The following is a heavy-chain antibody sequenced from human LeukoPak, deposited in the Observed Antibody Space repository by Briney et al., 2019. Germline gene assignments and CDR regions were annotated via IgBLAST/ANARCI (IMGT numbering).Heavy chain of an antibody. CDR2: INPDSGGT. J-gene: IGHJ5*02. Sequence: ASVKVSCKTSGYSFTDYYMHWVRQAPGQGLEWMGWINPDSGGTDYAQKFQGRVTMTRDTSITTAYMELSRLTSDDTAVYFCARDPRIKAAGDDNWFDPWGQGTLVSVSS. D-gene: IGHD6-13*01. CDR3: ARDPRIKAAGDDNWFDP. V-gene: IGHV1-2*02. CDR1: GYSFTDYY.